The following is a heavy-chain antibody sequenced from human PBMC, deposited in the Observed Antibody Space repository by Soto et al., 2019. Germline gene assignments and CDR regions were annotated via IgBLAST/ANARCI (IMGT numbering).Heavy chain of an antibody. Sequence: SETLSLTCRVSGGSMTSYYWNWLRQSPGKGLEWIGYIDDAGSTKFNPSLRSRVSMSMLTSQGQVSLTLDSVTAADTAVYYCARDHRTNSNAFDIWGQGTMVTVSS. CDR2: IDDAGST. CDR1: GGSMTSYY. V-gene: IGHV4-59*01. CDR3: ARDHRTNSNAFDI. J-gene: IGHJ3*02.